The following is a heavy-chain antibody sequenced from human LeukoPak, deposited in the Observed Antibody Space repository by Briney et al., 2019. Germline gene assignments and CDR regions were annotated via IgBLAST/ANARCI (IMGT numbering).Heavy chain of an antibody. Sequence: SQTLSLTCTVSGGSISSGGYYWSWIRQHPGMGLEWIGYIYYSGSTYYNPSLKSRVTISVDTSKNQFSLKLSSVTAADTAVYYCASVERYFDWLYGAFDIWGQGTMVTVSS. CDR2: IYYSGST. V-gene: IGHV4-31*03. D-gene: IGHD3-9*01. CDR3: ASVERYFDWLYGAFDI. CDR1: GGSISSGGYY. J-gene: IGHJ3*02.